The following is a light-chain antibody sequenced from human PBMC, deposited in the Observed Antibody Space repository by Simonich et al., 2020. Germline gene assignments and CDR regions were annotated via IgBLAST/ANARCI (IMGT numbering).Light chain of an antibody. CDR3: SSYTSSSTWV. CDR1: SSDVGGYNY. CDR2: DVS. Sequence: QSALIQPPSVSGSPGQSVTISCTGTSSDVGGYNYVSWYQQHPGKAPKLMIYDVSKRPSVVSNRFSGSKSGNTASLTISGRQAEDEADYYCSSYTSSSTWVFGGGTKLTVL. V-gene: IGLV2-14*01. J-gene: IGLJ3*02.